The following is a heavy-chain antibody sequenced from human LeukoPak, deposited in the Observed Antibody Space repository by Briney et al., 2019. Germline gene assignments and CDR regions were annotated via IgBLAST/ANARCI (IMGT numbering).Heavy chain of an antibody. D-gene: IGHD3-22*01. J-gene: IGHJ4*02. V-gene: IGHV3-30-3*01. CDR3: ARGAYYYDSSGYY. CDR2: ISYDGSNK. CDR1: GFTFSSYA. Sequence: GGSLRLSCAASGFTFSSYAMHWVRQAPGKGLEGGAVISYDGSNKYYADSVKGRLTISRDNSKNTLYLQMNSLRAEDTAVYYCARGAYYYDSSGYYWGQGTLVTVSS.